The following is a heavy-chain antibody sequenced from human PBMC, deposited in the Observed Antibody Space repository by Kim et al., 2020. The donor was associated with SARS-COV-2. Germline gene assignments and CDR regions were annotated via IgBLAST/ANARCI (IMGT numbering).Heavy chain of an antibody. CDR2: ISGSGGST. V-gene: IGHV3-23*01. CDR3: AKDRGYCSGGSCYHYYYYGMDV. CDR1: GFTFSSYA. Sequence: GGSLRLSCAASGFTFSSYAMSWVRQAPGKGLEWVSAISGSGGSTYYADSVKGRFTISRDNSKNTLYLQMNSLRAEDTAVYYCAKDRGYCSGGSCYHYYYYGMDVWGQGTTVTVSS. J-gene: IGHJ6*02. D-gene: IGHD2-15*01.